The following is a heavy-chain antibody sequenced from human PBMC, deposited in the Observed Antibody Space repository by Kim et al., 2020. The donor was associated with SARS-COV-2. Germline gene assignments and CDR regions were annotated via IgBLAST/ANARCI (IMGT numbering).Heavy chain of an antibody. CDR2: ISSNSDNI. J-gene: IGHJ5*02. CDR1: GFTFTTYS. V-gene: IGHV3-21*01. D-gene: IGHD6-13*01. CDR3: ARGGLPAAGTAWFDP. Sequence: GGSLRLSCAASGFTFTTYSMNWVRQAPGKGLEWVSSISSNSDNIFYADSIKGRFTISRDNAKMSLYLQMDSLRDDDTAVYYCARGGLPAAGTAWFDPWGQGALVTVSS.